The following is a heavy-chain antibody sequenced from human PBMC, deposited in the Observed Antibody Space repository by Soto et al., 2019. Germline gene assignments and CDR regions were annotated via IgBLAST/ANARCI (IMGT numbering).Heavy chain of an antibody. CDR2: IYSGGST. J-gene: IGHJ3*02. Sequence: EVQLVESGGGLVQPGGSLRLSCAASGFTVSSNYMSWVRQAPGKGLEWVSVIYSGGSTYYADSVKGRFTISRDNSKNTLYLQVNSLRAEDTAVYYCAGGSGGGSPSGAFDIWGQGTMVTVSS. V-gene: IGHV3-66*01. CDR1: GFTVSSNY. CDR3: AGGSGGGSPSGAFDI. D-gene: IGHD2-15*01.